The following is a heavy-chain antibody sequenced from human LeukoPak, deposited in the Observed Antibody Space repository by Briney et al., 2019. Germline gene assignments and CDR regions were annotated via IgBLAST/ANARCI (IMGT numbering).Heavy chain of an antibody. J-gene: IGHJ4*02. CDR1: GFTVSSNY. CDR2: IYSGGST. CDR3: AREGLTGTIDY. Sequence: PGGSLTLSCAPSGFTVSSNYMNWVRQAPGKGVEWVSVIYSGGSTYYADSVKGRFTISRDNSKNTLYLQMNSLRAEDTAVYYCAREGLTGTIDYWGQGTLVTVSS. V-gene: IGHV3-53*01. D-gene: IGHD1/OR15-1a*01.